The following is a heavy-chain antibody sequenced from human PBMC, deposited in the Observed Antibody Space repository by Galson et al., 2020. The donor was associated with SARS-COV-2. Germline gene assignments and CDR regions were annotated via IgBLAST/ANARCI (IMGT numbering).Heavy chain of an antibody. CDR3: AAPYCSGGSCHDAFDI. J-gene: IGHJ3*02. Sequence: SVQVSCKASGFTFTRSAVQWVRQARGQRLAWIGWIDVGSGNTNSAQKFQERVTIPRDMSTSTAYMELSSLRSEDTAVYYCAAPYCSGGSCHDAFDIWCQGTMFTVSS. V-gene: IGHV1-58*01. D-gene: IGHD2-15*01. CDR2: IDVGSGNT. CDR1: GFTFTRSA.